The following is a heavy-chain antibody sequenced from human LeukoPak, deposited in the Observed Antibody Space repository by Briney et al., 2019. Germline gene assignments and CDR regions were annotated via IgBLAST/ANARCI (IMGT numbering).Heavy chain of an antibody. J-gene: IGHJ3*02. V-gene: IGHV3-49*03. D-gene: IGHD3-22*01. CDR2: IRSKVYGGTT. Sequence: GSLRLSCTVSGFTVSSNSMSWFRQAPGKGLEWVGFIRSKVYGGTTEYAASVKGRFTISRDDSKSIAYLQMNSLKTEDTAVYYCTRVRDSSGYDAFDIWGQGTMVTVSS. CDR1: GFTVSSNS. CDR3: TRVRDSSGYDAFDI.